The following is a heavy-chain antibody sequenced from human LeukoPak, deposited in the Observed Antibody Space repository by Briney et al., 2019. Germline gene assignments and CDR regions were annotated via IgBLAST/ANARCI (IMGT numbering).Heavy chain of an antibody. CDR3: TIIPNAIVSTHYFEY. V-gene: IGHV1-69*08. J-gene: IGHJ4*02. Sequence: GASVKLSCKSSGGVFTTYTMRWVRQAPGQGLERRGSIIPLLGTTTYAQEGQGRVTIPADEPTRTAYLQLPYVRSDHTTVYYCTIIPNAIVSTHYFEYWGQGTLVTASS. CDR1: GGVFTTYT. D-gene: IGHD2-15*01. CDR2: IIPLLGTT.